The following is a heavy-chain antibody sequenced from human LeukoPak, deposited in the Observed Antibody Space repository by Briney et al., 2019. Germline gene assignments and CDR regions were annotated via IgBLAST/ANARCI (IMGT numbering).Heavy chain of an antibody. CDR2: TTRSGGSSGLQL. Sequence: GGALRLSRAASGFTVSDYIMAWMRPTLGKGRECISYTTRSGGSSGLQLYYTDSVQGRFTISGDNATVYLQMNRLRADDTAVYYCARGTYYSGSGLGNWFDPWGQGTLVTVSS. J-gene: IGHJ5*02. CDR3: ARGTYYSGSGLGNWFDP. CDR1: GFTVSDYI. D-gene: IGHD3-10*01. V-gene: IGHV3-11*01.